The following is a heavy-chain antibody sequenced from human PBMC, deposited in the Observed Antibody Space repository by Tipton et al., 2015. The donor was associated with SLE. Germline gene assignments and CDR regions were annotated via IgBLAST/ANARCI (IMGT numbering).Heavy chain of an antibody. D-gene: IGHD1-26*01. CDR3: AKDSGTYYFDF. CDR1: VYSISSSHW. V-gene: IGHV4-28*03. CDR2: IDYRDIT. Sequence: LRLSCNVSVYSISSSHWWGWIRQPPGKGLEWIGYIDYRDITNYNPSLKSRVTMSIDTSKNQFSLKLSSVTAADTAVYYCAKDSGTYYFDFWGQGVLVNVSS. J-gene: IGHJ4*02.